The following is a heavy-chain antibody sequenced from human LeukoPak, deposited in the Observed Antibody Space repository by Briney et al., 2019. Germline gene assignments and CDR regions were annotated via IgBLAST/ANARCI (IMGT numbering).Heavy chain of an antibody. Sequence: GGSLRLSCAASGFTFRTCWMSWVRQAPGKGLEWVASINQGGGDTYYVESVKGRFTISRDDAMNSFFLQMNNLRVEDTAVYYCARLLGDRTIYDYWGQGTLVTVSS. J-gene: IGHJ4*02. CDR1: GFTFRTCW. CDR2: INQGGGDT. D-gene: IGHD2-21*01. CDR3: ARLLGDRTIYDY. V-gene: IGHV3-7*01.